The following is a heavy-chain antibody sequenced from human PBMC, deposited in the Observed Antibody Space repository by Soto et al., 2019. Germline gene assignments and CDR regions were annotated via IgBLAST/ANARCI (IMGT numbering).Heavy chain of an antibody. CDR1: GFTFSSYG. J-gene: IGHJ4*02. CDR2: ISYDGSNK. D-gene: IGHD1-7*01. V-gene: IGHV3-30*03. CDR3: AGGWNYGGLDY. Sequence: GGSLRLSCAASGFTFSSYGMHWFRQAPGKGLEWVALISYDGSNKYYADSVKGRFTISRDNSKNTLYLRMNSLRAEDTAVYYCAGGWNYGGLDYWGQGTLVTVSS.